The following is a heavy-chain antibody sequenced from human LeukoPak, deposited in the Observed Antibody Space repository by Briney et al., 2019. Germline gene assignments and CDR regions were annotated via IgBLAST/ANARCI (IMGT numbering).Heavy chain of an antibody. CDR1: GFTFSSYS. V-gene: IGHV3-48*04. D-gene: IGHD3-22*01. J-gene: IGHJ4*02. CDR2: ISGSSSII. Sequence: GSLRLSCEASGFTFSSYSMNWVRQAPGKGLEWVSFISGSSSIIHYADSVKGRFTISRDNAKNSLYLQMNSLRAEDTAVYYCARGPYYYDSSGYLDLYYFDYWGQGTLVTVSS. CDR3: ARGPYYYDSSGYLDLYYFDY.